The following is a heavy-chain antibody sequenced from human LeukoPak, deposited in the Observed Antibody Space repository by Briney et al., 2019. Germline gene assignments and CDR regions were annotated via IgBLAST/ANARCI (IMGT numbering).Heavy chain of an antibody. CDR1: GYTLTELS. Sequence: ASVKVSCKVSGYTLTELSVHWVRQAPGKGLEWMGGFDPEDGETIYAQKFQGRVTMTEDTSTDTAYMELSSLRSEDTAVYYCAALEDYGDYEFVHWGQGTLVTVS. V-gene: IGHV1-24*01. CDR2: FDPEDGET. J-gene: IGHJ4*02. CDR3: AALEDYGDYEFVH. D-gene: IGHD4-17*01.